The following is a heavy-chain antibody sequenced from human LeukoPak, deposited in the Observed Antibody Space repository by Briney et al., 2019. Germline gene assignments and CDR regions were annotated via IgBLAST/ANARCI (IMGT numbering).Heavy chain of an antibody. CDR1: GGSIRSYY. J-gene: IGHJ3*02. Sequence: SETLSLTCTVSGGSIRSYYWSWIRQPPGKGLEWIGYIYYSGSTNYNPSLKSRVSISVDTSKNQFSLKLSSVTAADTAVYYCARASRGYDILTGYYKAAFDIWGQGTMVTVSS. D-gene: IGHD3-9*01. CDR2: IYYSGST. V-gene: IGHV4-59*01. CDR3: ARASRGYDILTGYYKAAFDI.